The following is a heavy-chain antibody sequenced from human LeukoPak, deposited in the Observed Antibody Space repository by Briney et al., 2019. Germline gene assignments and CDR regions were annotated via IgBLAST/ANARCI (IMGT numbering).Heavy chain of an antibody. J-gene: IGHJ4*02. D-gene: IGHD6-13*01. CDR1: GGSFSSYY. V-gene: IGHV4-4*07. CDR3: ARGTISGLGSSWSFDY. Sequence: SETLSLTCTVSGGSFSSYYWSWIRQPAGKGLEWIGRIYTSGSTNYNPSLKSRVTMSVDTSKNQFSLKLSSVTAADTAVYYCARGTISGLGSSWSFDYWGQGTLVTVSS. CDR2: IYTSGST.